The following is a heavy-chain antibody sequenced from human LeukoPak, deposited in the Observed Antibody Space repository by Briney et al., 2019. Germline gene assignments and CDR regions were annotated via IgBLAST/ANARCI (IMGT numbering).Heavy chain of an antibody. D-gene: IGHD6-19*01. J-gene: IGHJ4*02. CDR3: ARGIAVAAFDY. V-gene: IGHV4-59*01. CDR1: GGSISSYY. CDR2: IYYSGST. Sequence: PSETLSLTCTVSGGSISSYYWSWIRQPPGKGLEWIGYIYYSGSTNYNPSLKSRVTISVDTSKNQFSLKLSSVTAADTAVYYCARGIAVAAFDYWGQGTLDTVSS.